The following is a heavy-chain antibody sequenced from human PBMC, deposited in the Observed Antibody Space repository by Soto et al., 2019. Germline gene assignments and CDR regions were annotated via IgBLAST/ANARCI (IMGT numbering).Heavy chain of an antibody. J-gene: IGHJ4*02. D-gene: IGHD1-26*01. CDR1: VDSIISSGDY. CDR3: ARAGIVGARNDY. V-gene: IGHV4-31*03. Sequence: PSETMYLTCSLSVDSIISSGDYWDWIRQPPGKGLEWIGYIYYSGSTYYNPSLKSRVTISVDTSKNQFSLKLSSVTAADTAVYYCARAGIVGARNDYWGQGTLVTVSS. CDR2: IYYSGST.